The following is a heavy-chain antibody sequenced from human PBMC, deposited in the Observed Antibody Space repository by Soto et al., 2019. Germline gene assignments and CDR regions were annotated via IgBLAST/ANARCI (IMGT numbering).Heavy chain of an antibody. J-gene: IGHJ4*02. Sequence: EVQLLESGGGVVQPGGSLRLSCAASGFTFSNYAMNWVRQAPGKWLEWVSGIRDSAGTTYHADSVKGRSTISRDNSKNTLYLQMNSLRAEDTAIYYCAKAVSAWYDRVFDYWGQGALVTVSS. CDR3: AKAVSAWYDRVFDY. CDR1: GFTFSNYA. D-gene: IGHD6-19*01. V-gene: IGHV3-23*01. CDR2: IRDSAGTT.